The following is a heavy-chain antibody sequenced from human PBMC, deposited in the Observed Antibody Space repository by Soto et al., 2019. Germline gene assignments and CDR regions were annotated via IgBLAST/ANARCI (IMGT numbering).Heavy chain of an antibody. CDR1: GGTFSRYT. Sequence: SVKVSCKASGGTFSRYTISWVRQAPGQGLEWMGGLLPFFDTAKDAQRLQGRVTFSADESTNTAYMELSSLKSEDTAVYYCARDVIPLRGVVREPFDYWGQGTLVTVSS. J-gene: IGHJ4*02. CDR3: ARDVIPLRGVVREPFDY. D-gene: IGHD3-10*01. V-gene: IGHV1-69*13. CDR2: LLPFFDTA.